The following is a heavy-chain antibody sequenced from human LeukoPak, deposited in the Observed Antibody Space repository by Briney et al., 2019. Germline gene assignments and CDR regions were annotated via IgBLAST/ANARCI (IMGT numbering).Heavy chain of an antibody. CDR1: GYTFTGYY. CDR2: INPNSGGT. CDR3: ARVGYSYAPITYYGMDV. V-gene: IGHV1-2*02. J-gene: IGHJ6*02. Sequence: ASVKVSCKASGYTFTGYYMHWVRQAPGQGLEWMGWINPNSGGTNYAQKFQGRVTMTRDTSISTAYMELSSLRSEDTAVYYCARVGYSYAPITYYGMDVWGQGTTVTVSS. D-gene: IGHD5-18*01.